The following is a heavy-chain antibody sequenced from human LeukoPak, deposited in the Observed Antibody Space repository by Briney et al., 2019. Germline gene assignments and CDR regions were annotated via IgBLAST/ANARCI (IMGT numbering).Heavy chain of an antibody. CDR1: RYTFTSYD. CDR2: MNPNTGRT. Sequence: ASVKVSCKASRYTFTSYDINWVREAAGQGLEGMGWMNPNTGRTGFAQKFQGRLTMTRDTSISTAYMELSSLRSEDTAVYYCARLAQTPDYYSNGGYYYLGYWGQGTPVTVSS. V-gene: IGHV1-8*01. CDR3: ARLAQTPDYYSNGGYYYLGY. D-gene: IGHD3-22*01. J-gene: IGHJ4*02.